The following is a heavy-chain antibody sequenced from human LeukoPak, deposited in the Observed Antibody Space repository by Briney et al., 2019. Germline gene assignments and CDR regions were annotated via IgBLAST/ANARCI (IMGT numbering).Heavy chain of an antibody. Sequence: ASVKVSCKASGYTFTSYGISWVRQAPGQGLEWMGWISAYNGNTNYAQKLQGRVTMTTDTSTSTAYMELRSLRSDDTAVYYCARRNWNREEGTRFDPWGQGTLVTVSS. CDR3: ARRNWNREEGTRFDP. V-gene: IGHV1-18*01. D-gene: IGHD1-20*01. J-gene: IGHJ5*02. CDR1: GYTFTSYG. CDR2: ISAYNGNT.